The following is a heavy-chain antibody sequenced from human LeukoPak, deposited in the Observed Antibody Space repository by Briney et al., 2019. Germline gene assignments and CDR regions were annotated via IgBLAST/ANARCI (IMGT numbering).Heavy chain of an antibody. CDR1: GFTFSYYA. CDR3: AKTGSNSYPSRYYMAV. CDR2: ISGLGGST. J-gene: IGHJ6*03. D-gene: IGHD1-26*01. V-gene: IGHV3-23*01. Sequence: GGSLRLSCAASGFTFSYYAMSWVRQAPGKGLEWVSAISGLGGSTYYADSVRGRFTISRDNSKNTLYLQMNSLRAEDTAVYYCAKTGSNSYPSRYYMAVWGKGTTVTVSS.